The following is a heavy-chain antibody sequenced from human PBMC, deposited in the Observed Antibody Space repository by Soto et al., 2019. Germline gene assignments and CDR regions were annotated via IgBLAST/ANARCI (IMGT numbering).Heavy chain of an antibody. Sequence: QAQLVQSGAEVKKPGASVKVSCKASGYTFTGPYIYWVRKTPGQGLEWMGWINPHSGGTDFAQKFKGRVTMTRDTSISTVYMELNSLRSDDTGVYYCARDVRTESHGVDVWGQGTAVTVSS. V-gene: IGHV1-2*02. CDR2: INPHSGGT. CDR1: GYTFTGPY. CDR3: ARDVRTESHGVDV. J-gene: IGHJ6*02.